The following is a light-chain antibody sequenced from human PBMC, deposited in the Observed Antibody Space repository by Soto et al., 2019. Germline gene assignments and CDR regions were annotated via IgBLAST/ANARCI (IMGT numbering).Light chain of an antibody. V-gene: IGLV2-23*02. CDR2: EVT. CDR1: TSDIGTYNL. Sequence: QSALTQPASMSGSPGQSITISCSGTTSDIGTYNLVSWYQQYPGKAPKVLIYEVTKRPSGVPNRFSGSKSGSTASLTISGLQAEDEADYYCCSYAGKTTFVVFGGGTQLTVL. J-gene: IGLJ2*01. CDR3: CSYAGKTTFVV.